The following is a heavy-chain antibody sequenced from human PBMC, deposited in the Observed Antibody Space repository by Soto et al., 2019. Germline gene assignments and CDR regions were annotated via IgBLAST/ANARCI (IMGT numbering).Heavy chain of an antibody. Sequence: QVQLVESGGGVVQPGRSLRFSCAASGFTFSSYGMHWVRQAPGKGLEWVAVISYDGSNKYYADSVKGRFTISRDNSKNTLYLQMNSLRAEDTAVYYCAKDPLSSFSGWGQGTLVTVSS. J-gene: IGHJ4*02. V-gene: IGHV3-30*18. CDR1: GFTFSSYG. CDR2: ISYDGSNK. CDR3: AKDPLSSFSG. D-gene: IGHD1-26*01.